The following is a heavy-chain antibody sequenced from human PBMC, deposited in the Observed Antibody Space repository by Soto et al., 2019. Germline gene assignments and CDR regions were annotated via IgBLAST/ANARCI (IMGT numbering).Heavy chain of an antibody. D-gene: IGHD4-17*01. J-gene: IGHJ4*02. CDR1: GYTFTSNG. V-gene: IGHV1-18*01. Sequence: QVQLVQSGAEVKKPGTSVKVSCKASGYTFTSNGISWVRQAPGQGLEWMGWISTYNGNTNYAQKPQGRVTMTRDTSTSLLYMEVRDLRSDDTAVYFCARDGYGDYGYWGQGSLVTVSS. CDR2: ISTYNGNT. CDR3: ARDGYGDYGY.